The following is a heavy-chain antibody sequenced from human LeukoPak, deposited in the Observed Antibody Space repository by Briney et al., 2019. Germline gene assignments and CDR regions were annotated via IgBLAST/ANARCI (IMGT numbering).Heavy chain of an antibody. J-gene: IGHJ4*02. CDR2: IYYSGST. Sequence: SETMSLTCTVSAGSISSYYWSWIRQPPGKGLEWIGYIYYSGSTNYNPSLKSRVTISVDTSKNQFSLKLSSVTAADTAVYYCARVSAAAPYYFDYWGQGTLVTVSS. V-gene: IGHV4-59*01. CDR1: AGSISSYY. CDR3: ARVSAAAPYYFDY. D-gene: IGHD6-13*01.